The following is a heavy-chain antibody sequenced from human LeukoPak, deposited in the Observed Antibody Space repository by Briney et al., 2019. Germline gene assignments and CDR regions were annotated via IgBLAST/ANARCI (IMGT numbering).Heavy chain of an antibody. J-gene: IGHJ6*03. Sequence: GGSLRLSCAASGFTFSSYAMHWVRQAPGKGLEWVAFIRSDGSNKSYADSVKGRFTISRDNAKNSLYLQMNSLRAEDTAVYYCARDSQELRFLEWVMDVWGKGTTVTVSS. V-gene: IGHV3-30*02. CDR1: GFTFSSYA. D-gene: IGHD3-3*01. CDR2: IRSDGSNK. CDR3: ARDSQELRFLEWVMDV.